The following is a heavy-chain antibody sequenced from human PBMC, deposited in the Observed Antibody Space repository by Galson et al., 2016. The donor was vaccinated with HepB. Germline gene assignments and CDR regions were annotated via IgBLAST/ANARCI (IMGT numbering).Heavy chain of an antibody. CDR3: AKDLKRMSADGRPGDY. V-gene: IGHV3-30*18. Sequence: SLRLSCAASGFTFNVYGMHWVRQAPGKGLEWVALISSDGSGKFYAASAKGRFTLSRDNSKNTVDLQMQSLRGEDSGVYYCAKDLKRMSADGRPGDYWGQGILVSVSS. J-gene: IGHJ4*02. CDR2: ISSDGSGK. D-gene: IGHD6-13*01. CDR1: GFTFNVYG.